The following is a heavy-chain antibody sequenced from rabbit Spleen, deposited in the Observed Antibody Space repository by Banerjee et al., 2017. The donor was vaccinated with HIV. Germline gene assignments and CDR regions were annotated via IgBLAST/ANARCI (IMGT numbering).Heavy chain of an antibody. J-gene: IGHJ4*01. CDR3: ARGGYGGGGYGSSVDYFNL. CDR2: TGSSGDS. Sequence: QEQLVESGGGLVQPEGSLTLTCTASGFSFSSNYWICWVHQAPGKGLEWIACTGSSGDSGYASWAKGRFTGSKTSSTTVTLQMTSLTAADTAAYFCARGGYGGGGYGSSVDYFNLWGPGTLVTV. V-gene: IGHV1S45*01. CDR1: GFSFSSNYW. D-gene: IGHD8-1*01.